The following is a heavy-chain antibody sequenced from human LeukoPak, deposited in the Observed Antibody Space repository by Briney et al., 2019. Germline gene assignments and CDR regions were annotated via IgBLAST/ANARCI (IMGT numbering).Heavy chain of an antibody. Sequence: GGSLRLSCAPSGFTFSSYWMSWVRQAPGKGLEWVANIKQDGSEKYYVDSVKGRFTISRDNAKNSLYLQMNSLRAEDTAVYYCARDKAVGATLFDYWGQGTLVTVSS. CDR2: IKQDGSEK. CDR1: GFTFSSYW. D-gene: IGHD1-26*01. V-gene: IGHV3-7*01. CDR3: ARDKAVGATLFDY. J-gene: IGHJ4*02.